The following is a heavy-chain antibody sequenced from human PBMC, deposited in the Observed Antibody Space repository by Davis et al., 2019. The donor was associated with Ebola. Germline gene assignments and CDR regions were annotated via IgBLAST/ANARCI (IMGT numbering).Heavy chain of an antibody. V-gene: IGHV3-30*18. J-gene: IGHJ3*02. Sequence: GESLKISCAASGFTFSSYSMNWVRQAPGKGLEWVAVISYDGSNKYYADSVKGRFTISRDNSKNTLYLQMNSLRAEDTAVYYCAKGAVTGTLDAFDIWGQGTMVTVSS. CDR2: ISYDGSNK. CDR1: GFTFSSYS. D-gene: IGHD1-7*01. CDR3: AKGAVTGTLDAFDI.